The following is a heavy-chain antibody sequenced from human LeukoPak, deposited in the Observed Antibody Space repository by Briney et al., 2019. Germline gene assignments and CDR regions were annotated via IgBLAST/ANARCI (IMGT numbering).Heavy chain of an antibody. Sequence: ASVKVSCKASGGTFSSYAISWVRQAPGQGLEWMGGIIPIFGTANYAQKFQGRVTITTDESTSTAYMEPSSLRSEDTAVYYCARGIVGATSYYMDVWGKGTTVTVSS. J-gene: IGHJ6*03. D-gene: IGHD1-26*01. CDR1: GGTFSSYA. CDR2: IIPIFGTA. V-gene: IGHV1-69*05. CDR3: ARGIVGATSYYMDV.